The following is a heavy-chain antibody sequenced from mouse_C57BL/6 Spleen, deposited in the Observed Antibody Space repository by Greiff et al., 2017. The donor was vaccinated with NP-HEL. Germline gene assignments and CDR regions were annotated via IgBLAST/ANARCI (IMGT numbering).Heavy chain of an antibody. J-gene: IGHJ1*03. CDR3: TKGYYGSSTYFDV. V-gene: IGHV14-4*01. Sequence: EVQVVESGAELVRPGASVKLSCTASGFNIKDDYMHWVKQRPEQGLEWIGWIDPENGDTEYASKFQGKATITADTSSNTAYLQLSSLTSEDTAVYYCTKGYYGSSTYFDVWGTGTTVTVSS. CDR2: IDPENGDT. CDR1: GFNIKDDY. D-gene: IGHD1-1*01.